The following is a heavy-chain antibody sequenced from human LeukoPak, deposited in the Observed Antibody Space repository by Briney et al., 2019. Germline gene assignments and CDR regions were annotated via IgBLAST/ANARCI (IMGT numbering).Heavy chain of an antibody. CDR1: GGSISSDGYS. Sequence: SETLSLTCAVSGGSISSDGYSWSWIRQPPGKGLEWIGYIYDSGSKYYNPSLKSRVTISVDKSKNQFSLNLSSVTAADTAVYYCARGVPAAVTNYFDYWGQGTLVTVSS. J-gene: IGHJ4*02. D-gene: IGHD2-2*01. CDR3: ARGVPAAVTNYFDY. V-gene: IGHV4-30-2*01. CDR2: IYDSGSK.